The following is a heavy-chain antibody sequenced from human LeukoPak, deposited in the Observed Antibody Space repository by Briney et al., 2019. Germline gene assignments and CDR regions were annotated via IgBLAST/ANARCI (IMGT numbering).Heavy chain of an antibody. D-gene: IGHD3-22*01. Sequence: GGSLRLSCAASGFTFSSYAMSWVRQAPGKGLEWVSAISGSGGSTYYADSVKGRFTISRDNAKNSLYLQMNSLRAEDTALYYCAKERINYYDSSGYLRPDFDYWGQGTLVTVSS. CDR3: AKERINYYDSSGYLRPDFDY. V-gene: IGHV3-23*01. J-gene: IGHJ4*02. CDR1: GFTFSSYA. CDR2: ISGSGGST.